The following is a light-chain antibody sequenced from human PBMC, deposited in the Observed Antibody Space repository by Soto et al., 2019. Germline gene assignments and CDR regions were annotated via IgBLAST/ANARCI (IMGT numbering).Light chain of an antibody. Sequence: QDVLTQPRSASGNPGERVTISCSGSSSNIGNNPVNWYQQLPGTAPKLLIYTSNERPSGVPDRFSGSKSGTSASLAISGLQSEDEADYYCAAWDDSLNGYVFGTGTKVTVL. V-gene: IGLV1-44*01. CDR3: AAWDDSLNGYV. J-gene: IGLJ1*01. CDR1: SSNIGNNP. CDR2: TSN.